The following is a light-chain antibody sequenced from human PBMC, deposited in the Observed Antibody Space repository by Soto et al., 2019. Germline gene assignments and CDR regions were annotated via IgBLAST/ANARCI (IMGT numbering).Light chain of an antibody. J-gene: IGKJ2*01. CDR2: GAS. V-gene: IGKV3-15*01. Sequence: EIVMTQSPASLSVXPGDGXXXSXWASQSVASNVAWYQQRPGQGPRLLIHGASTRAAGVPARFSGSGSGTDFTLTISSLQSEDFAVYYCQQYHNWPPQYTFGQGTKLQIK. CDR3: QQYHNWPPQYT. CDR1: QSVASN.